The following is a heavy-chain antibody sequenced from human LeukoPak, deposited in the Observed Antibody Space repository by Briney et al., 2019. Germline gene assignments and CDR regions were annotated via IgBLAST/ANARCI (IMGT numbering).Heavy chain of an antibody. V-gene: IGHV4-59*01. CDR1: GGSISSYY. CDR2: IYYSGST. Sequence: ASETLSLTCTVSGGSISSYYWSWIRQPPGKGLEWIGYIYYSGSTNYNPSLKSRVTISVDTSKNQFSLKLSSVTAAATAVYYCARDYISAYYYDSSGYYANWFDPWGQGTLVTVSS. J-gene: IGHJ5*02. D-gene: IGHD3-22*01. CDR3: ARDYISAYYYDSSGYYANWFDP.